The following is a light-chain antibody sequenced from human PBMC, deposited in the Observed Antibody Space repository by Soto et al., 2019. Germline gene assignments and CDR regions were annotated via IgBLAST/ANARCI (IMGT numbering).Light chain of an antibody. J-gene: IGKJ1*01. CDR1: RSVNNF. CDR3: QQTLSVPRT. Sequence: EVVLTQSPGTLSLSPGDRATLSCRASRSVNNFLAWYQQKPGQTPRLLIYDASKRATGIPGRFSGSGSGTDFTLTITGLQPEDSATYYCQQTLSVPRTFGLGTKVDIK. V-gene: IGKV3-11*01. CDR2: DAS.